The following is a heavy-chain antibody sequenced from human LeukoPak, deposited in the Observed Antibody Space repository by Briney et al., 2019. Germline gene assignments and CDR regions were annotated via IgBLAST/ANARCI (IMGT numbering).Heavy chain of an antibody. D-gene: IGHD6-13*01. J-gene: IGHJ4*02. V-gene: IGHV3-64*01. CDR3: AREGIAFDY. Sequence: GGSLRLSCVASGFTFSNYDMHWVRQAPGKGLEYVSGISNNGGSTYYTNSVKGRFTISRDNSKNTMYLQMGSLRVEDMAVYYCAREGIAFDYWGQGTLVTVSS. CDR2: ISNNGGST. CDR1: GFTFSNYD.